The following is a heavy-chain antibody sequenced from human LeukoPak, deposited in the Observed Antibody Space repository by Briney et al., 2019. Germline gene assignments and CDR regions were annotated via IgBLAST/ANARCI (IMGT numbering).Heavy chain of an antibody. J-gene: IGHJ6*03. V-gene: IGHV3-48*03. CDR2: ISSSGSTI. D-gene: IGHD6-6*01. Sequence: PGGSLRLSCAASGFTFSSYEMNWVRQAPGKGLEWVSYISSSGSTIYYADSVKGRFTISRDNAKNSLYLQMNSLRAEDTAVYYCARTSIAARPWGRLHYYYMDVWGKGTTVTVSS. CDR1: GFTFSSYE. CDR3: ARTSIAARPWGRLHYYYMDV.